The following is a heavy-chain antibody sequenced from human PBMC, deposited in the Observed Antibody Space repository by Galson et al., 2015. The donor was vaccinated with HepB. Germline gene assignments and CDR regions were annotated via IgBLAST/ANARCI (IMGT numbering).Heavy chain of an antibody. CDR2: ISAYNGNT. Sequence: SVKVSCKASGYTFTSYGISWVRQVPGQGLEWMGWISAYNGNTNYAQKLQGRVTMTTDTSTSTAYMELRSLRSDDTAVYYCARDNYYDSSGYYYVVLGNPGFDYWGQGTLVTVSS. J-gene: IGHJ4*02. CDR3: ARDNYYDSSGYYYVVLGNPGFDY. V-gene: IGHV1-18*01. CDR1: GYTFTSYG. D-gene: IGHD3-22*01.